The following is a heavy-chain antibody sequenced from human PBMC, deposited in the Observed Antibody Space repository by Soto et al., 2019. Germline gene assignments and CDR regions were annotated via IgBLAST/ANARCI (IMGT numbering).Heavy chain of an antibody. CDR3: ARDIGWYVKLLDY. D-gene: IGHD6-19*01. V-gene: IGHV3-7*01. J-gene: IGHJ4*02. CDR1: GFTFSSYW. CDR2: IKQDGSEK. Sequence: EVQLVESGGGLVQPGGSLRLSCAASGFTFSSYWMSWVRQAPGKGLEWVANIKQDGSEKYYVDSVKGRFTISRDNAKNSLYLQMNSLRAEDTAVYYCARDIGWYVKLLDYWGQGTLVTVSS.